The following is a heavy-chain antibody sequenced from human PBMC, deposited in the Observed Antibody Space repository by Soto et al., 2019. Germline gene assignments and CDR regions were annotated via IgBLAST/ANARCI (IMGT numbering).Heavy chain of an antibody. CDR3: AREVGYGDFSAALLD. V-gene: IGHV1-69*01. D-gene: IGHD4-17*01. CDR1: GGTFSSHS. CDR2: VISLFGTA. J-gene: IGHJ4*02. Sequence: VQLMQSVAEVKKPGSSVKVSCKASGGTFSSHSINWVRQAPGQGLEWMGGVISLFGTANYAHNFKGRVTITADQSTSTAYMERNRLRSDDTAVYYCAREVGYGDFSAALLDWGQGTLVTVSS.